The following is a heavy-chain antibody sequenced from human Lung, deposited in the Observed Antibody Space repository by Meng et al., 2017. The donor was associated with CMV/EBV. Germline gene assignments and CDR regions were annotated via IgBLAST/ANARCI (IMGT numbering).Heavy chain of an antibody. D-gene: IGHD6-6*01. J-gene: IGHJ6*02. CDR2: IYYSGST. Sequence: SETLSLXCTVSGGSVSSGSFYWSWIRQPPAKGLEWIGYIYYSGSTKYNPSLKSRVTISVDMFKNQFSLKLSSVTAADTAVYYCARDSYSSSYPYSYYLGMDVXGHGXTVTVSS. V-gene: IGHV4-61*01. CDR3: ARDSYSSSYPYSYYLGMDV. CDR1: GGSVSSGSFY.